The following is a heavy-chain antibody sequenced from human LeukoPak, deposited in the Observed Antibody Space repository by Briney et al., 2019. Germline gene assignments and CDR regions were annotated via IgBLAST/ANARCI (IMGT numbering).Heavy chain of an antibody. CDR1: GGSISSGDYY. CDR2: INHSGST. D-gene: IGHD6-19*01. V-gene: IGHV4-39*07. Sequence: PSETLSLTCTVSGGSISSGDYYWSWIRQPPGKGLEWIGEINHSGSTNYNPSLKSRATISVDTSKKQFSLKLRSVTAADTAVYYCARDLAVAPPLDVWGQGTTVTVSS. J-gene: IGHJ6*02. CDR3: ARDLAVAPPLDV.